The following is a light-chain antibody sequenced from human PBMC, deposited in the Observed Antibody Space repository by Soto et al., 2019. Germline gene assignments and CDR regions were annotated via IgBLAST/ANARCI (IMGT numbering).Light chain of an antibody. CDR2: DAS. Sequence: GDRVTITCRASQSISSWLAWYQQKPGKAPKLLIYDASSLKSGVPSRFSGSGSGTDFTLTISSLQPEDFATYYCLQDNSYPLTFGGGTKVDIK. CDR1: QSISSW. CDR3: LQDNSYPLT. J-gene: IGKJ4*01. V-gene: IGKV1-5*01.